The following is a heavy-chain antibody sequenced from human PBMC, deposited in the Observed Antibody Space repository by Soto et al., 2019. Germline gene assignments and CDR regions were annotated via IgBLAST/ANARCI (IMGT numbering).Heavy chain of an antibody. J-gene: IGHJ6*02. V-gene: IGHV3-53*01. CDR3: ARDSCSGGSCLYYSYGMDV. CDR1: GFTVSSNY. Sequence: GGSLRLSCAASGFTVSSNYISWVRQAPGKGLEWVSVIYSGGSTYYADSVKGRFTISRDNSKNTLYLQMNSRRAEDTAVYYCARDSCSGGSCLYYSYGMDVWGQAPIVTVSS. D-gene: IGHD2-15*01. CDR2: IYSGGST.